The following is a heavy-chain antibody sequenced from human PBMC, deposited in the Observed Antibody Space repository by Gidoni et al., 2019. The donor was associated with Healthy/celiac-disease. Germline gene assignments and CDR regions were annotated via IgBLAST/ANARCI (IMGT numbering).Heavy chain of an antibody. V-gene: IGHV3-48*01. D-gene: IGHD5-18*01. Sequence: EVQLVESGGGLVQPGGSLRLSCAASGFTFRSYSMNWVSQAPGKGLEWVSYISSSSGSMYYADSVKGRFTISRDNAKNSLYLQMNSLRAEDTAVYCCARDYDTAMVTYYYYGMDVWGQGTTVTVS. CDR2: ISSSSGSM. CDR1: GFTFRSYS. CDR3: ARDYDTAMVTYYYYGMDV. J-gene: IGHJ6*02.